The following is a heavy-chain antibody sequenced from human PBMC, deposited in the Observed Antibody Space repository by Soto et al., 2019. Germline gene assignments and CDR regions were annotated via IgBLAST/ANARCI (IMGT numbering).Heavy chain of an antibody. J-gene: IGHJ6*03. Sequence: PSETLSLTCTVSGGSISSYYWSWIRQPPGKGLEWIGYIYYSGSTNYNPSLKSRVTISVDTSKNHFSLKLSSVTAADTAVYYCARARITMVRGVIINRANYYMDVWGKGTTVTVSS. D-gene: IGHD3-10*01. V-gene: IGHV4-59*01. CDR1: GGSISSYY. CDR2: IYYSGST. CDR3: ARARITMVRGVIINRANYYMDV.